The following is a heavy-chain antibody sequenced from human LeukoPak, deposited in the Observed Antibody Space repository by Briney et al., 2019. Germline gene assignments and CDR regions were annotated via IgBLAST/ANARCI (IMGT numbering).Heavy chain of an antibody. CDR3: AKGGDSSGWYGSY. J-gene: IGHJ4*02. Sequence: GGSLRLSCAASGFTFSSYAMSWVRQAPGKGLEWASAISGSGGSTYYADSVKGRFTISRDNSKNTLYLQMNSLRAEDTAVYYCAKGGDSSGWYGSYWGQGTLVTVSS. CDR2: ISGSGGST. CDR1: GFTFSSYA. V-gene: IGHV3-23*01. D-gene: IGHD6-19*01.